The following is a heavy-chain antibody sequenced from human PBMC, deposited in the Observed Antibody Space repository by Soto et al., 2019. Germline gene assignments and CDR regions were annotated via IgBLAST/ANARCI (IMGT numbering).Heavy chain of an antibody. Sequence: EVQLVEPGGGLVKPGGSLRLSCAASGFTFSDYSMNWVRQAPGKGLEWVSSITSSSSYIYYADSLKGRFTISRDNAKNSLYLRMNSLRAEDTAVYYCASHPRDNSGYWYYFDYWGQGTLVTVSS. CDR1: GFTFSDYS. CDR3: ASHPRDNSGYWYYFDY. V-gene: IGHV3-21*01. CDR2: ITSSSSYI. D-gene: IGHD3-22*01. J-gene: IGHJ4*02.